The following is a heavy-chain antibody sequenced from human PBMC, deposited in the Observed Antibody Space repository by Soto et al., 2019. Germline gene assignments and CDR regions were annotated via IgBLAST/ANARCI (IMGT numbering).Heavy chain of an antibody. J-gene: IGHJ5*02. Sequence: ASVKVSCKASGYTFTSYDINWVRQATGQGLEWMGWMNPNSGNTGYAQKFQGRVTMTRNTSISTAYMELSSLRSEDTAVYYCARDLLYYDFWSGYYTSGYDPWGQGTLVTVSS. D-gene: IGHD3-3*01. CDR3: ARDLLYYDFWSGYYTSGYDP. CDR2: MNPNSGNT. V-gene: IGHV1-8*01. CDR1: GYTFTSYD.